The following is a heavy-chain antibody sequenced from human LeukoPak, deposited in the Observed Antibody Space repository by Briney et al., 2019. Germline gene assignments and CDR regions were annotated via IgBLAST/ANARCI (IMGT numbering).Heavy chain of an antibody. CDR2: IIDSGNSI. J-gene: IGHJ4*02. V-gene: IGHV3-23*01. CDR1: GFTSSSCA. CDR3: AKDPIFSGSYGVFDY. Sequence: GGSLRLSCAASGFTSSSCAMSWVRQAPGKGLEWVSTIIDSGNSIYYADSAEGRFTISRDNSKNTLYLQMNSLRAGDTAVYYCAKDPIFSGSYGVFDYWGLGTLVTVSS. D-gene: IGHD1-26*01.